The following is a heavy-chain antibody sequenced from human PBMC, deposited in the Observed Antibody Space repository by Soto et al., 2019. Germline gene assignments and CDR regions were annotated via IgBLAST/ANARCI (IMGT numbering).Heavy chain of an antibody. D-gene: IGHD5-12*01. V-gene: IGHV1-24*01. CDR1: GYTLTELS. CDR3: ATGSGYNGGFDY. CDR2: FDPEDGET. J-gene: IGHJ4*02. Sequence: QVQLVQSGAEVKKPGASVKVSCKVSGYTLTELSMHWVRQAPGKGLEWMGGFDPEDGETIYAQKFQGRVTMTEDTATDTAYMELSSLRSEDTAVYDCATGSGYNGGFDYWGQGTLVTVSS.